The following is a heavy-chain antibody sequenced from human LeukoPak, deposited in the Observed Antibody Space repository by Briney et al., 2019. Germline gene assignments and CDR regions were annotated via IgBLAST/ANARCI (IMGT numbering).Heavy chain of an antibody. CDR2: IYPGDFDT. V-gene: IGHV5-51*01. CDR3: ARLVGDAYYFDY. D-gene: IGHD1-26*01. CDR1: GYSFSTYW. J-gene: IGHJ4*02. Sequence: PGESLKISCKASGYSFSTYWIGWVRQMPGKGLERMGNIYPGDFDTRYTPSFQGQVTISADRSISTAYLQWSSLKPSDTAIYYCARLVGDAYYFDYWGQGTLVTVSS.